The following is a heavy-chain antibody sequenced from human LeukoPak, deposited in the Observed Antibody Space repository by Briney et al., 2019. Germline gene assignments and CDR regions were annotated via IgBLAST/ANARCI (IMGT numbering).Heavy chain of an antibody. V-gene: IGHV1-2*02. J-gene: IGHJ2*01. Sequence: ASMKVSCKASGYTFNAYYLHWVRQAPGHGLEWMGWINPNSGDTKYAQKFQGRVTMTGDTSISTAYMELSRLRFDDTAVYYCAILRLSTGLWWFFDLWGRGTLVTVSS. CDR1: GYTFNAYY. D-gene: IGHD2-8*02. CDR2: INPNSGDT. CDR3: AILRLSTGLWWFFDL.